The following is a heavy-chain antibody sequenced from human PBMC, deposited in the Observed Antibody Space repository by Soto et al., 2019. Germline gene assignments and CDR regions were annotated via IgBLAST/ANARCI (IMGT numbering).Heavy chain of an antibody. V-gene: IGHV4-31*03. Sequence: QVQLQESGPGLVKPSQTLSLTCTVSGGSISSGGYYWSWIRQHPGKGLDWIGYNDYSGSTYYNPSLTIRVTISVDTSKNQFSLKLSSVTAADTAVYYCARWPQLEPRFDYWGQGTLVTVSS. D-gene: IGHD1-1*01. CDR3: ARWPQLEPRFDY. CDR2: NDYSGST. CDR1: GGSISSGGYY. J-gene: IGHJ4*02.